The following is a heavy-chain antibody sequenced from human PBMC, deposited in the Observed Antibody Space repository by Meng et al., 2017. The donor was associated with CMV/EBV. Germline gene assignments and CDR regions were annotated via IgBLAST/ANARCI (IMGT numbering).Heavy chain of an antibody. D-gene: IGHD1-20*01. CDR1: GFTFSSYG. CDR2: IWYDGSNK. CDR3: AKDQGRYNWNGVDY. V-gene: IGHV3-33*06. Sequence: GESLKISCAASGFTFSSYGMHWVRQAPGKGLEWVAVIWYDGSNKYYADSVKGRFTISRDNSKNTLYPQMNSLRAEDTAVYYCAKDQGRYNWNGVDYWGQGTLVTVSS. J-gene: IGHJ4*02.